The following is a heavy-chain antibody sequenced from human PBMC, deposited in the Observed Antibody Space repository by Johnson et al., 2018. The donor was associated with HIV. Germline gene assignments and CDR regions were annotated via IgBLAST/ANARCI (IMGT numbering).Heavy chain of an antibody. J-gene: IGHJ3*01. CDR3: ANTYYYDSSGYSGAFDL. D-gene: IGHD3-22*01. CDR1: GFTFSTYG. V-gene: IGHV3-74*02. Sequence: EVHLVESGGGVVQPGRSLRLSCAASGFTFSTYGMHWVRRAPGKGLVWVSRINSDGSSTSYADSVKGRFTISRDNAKNTLYLQMNSLRAEDTAVYYCANTYYYDSSGYSGAFDLWGQGAMVTVSS. CDR2: INSDGSST.